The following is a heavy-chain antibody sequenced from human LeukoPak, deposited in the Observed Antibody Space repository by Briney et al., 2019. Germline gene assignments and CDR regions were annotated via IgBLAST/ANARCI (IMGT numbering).Heavy chain of an antibody. V-gene: IGHV1-18*01. J-gene: IGHJ4*02. CDR1: DHTLNTYG. D-gene: IGHD1-26*01. CDR2: INSKETQT. Sequence: ASVRVSRKASDHTLNTYGISWVRQAPGHGLEWLGWINSKETQTNRAQKFQGRVTMTTDTSTTTAFLDLGSLRSDDTAVYFCARGWELHDWGQGTLVTVSS. CDR3: ARGWELHD.